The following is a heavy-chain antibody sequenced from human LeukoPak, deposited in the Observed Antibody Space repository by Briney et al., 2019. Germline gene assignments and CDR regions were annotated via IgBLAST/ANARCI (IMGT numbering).Heavy chain of an antibody. V-gene: IGHV1-2*02. Sequence: ASVKVSCKASGYTFTGYYMHWVRLAPGQGLEWMGWINPNSGGTNYAQKFQGRVTMTRDTSISTAYMELSRLRSDDTAVYYRAREYSGSYFDYWGQGTLVTVSS. D-gene: IGHD1-26*01. J-gene: IGHJ4*02. CDR1: GYTFTGYY. CDR2: INPNSGGT. CDR3: AREYSGSYFDY.